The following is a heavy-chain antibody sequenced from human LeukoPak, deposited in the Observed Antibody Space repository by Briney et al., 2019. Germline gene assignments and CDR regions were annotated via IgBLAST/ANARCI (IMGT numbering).Heavy chain of an antibody. Sequence: SETLSPTCTVSGDSISSHYWSWIRQPPGKGLEWIGYIYYTGSTNYNPSLKSRVTISVDTSKNHFSLKLSSVTAADTAVYYCARHSGYSSTYDAFDIWGQGTMVTVSS. J-gene: IGHJ3*02. CDR3: ARHSGYSSTYDAFDI. D-gene: IGHD6-13*01. V-gene: IGHV4-59*08. CDR2: IYYTGST. CDR1: GDSISSHY.